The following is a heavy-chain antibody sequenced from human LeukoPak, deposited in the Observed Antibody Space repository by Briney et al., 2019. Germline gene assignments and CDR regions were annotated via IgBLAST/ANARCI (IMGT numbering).Heavy chain of an antibody. Sequence: SETLSLTCTVSGGSISSSSYYWGWIRQPPGKGLEWIGSIYYSGSTYYNPSLKSRVTISVDTSKNQFSLKVSSVTAADTAVYYCARGGNSWCADYWGQGTLVTVSS. CDR2: IYYSGST. CDR1: GGSISSSSYY. CDR3: ARGGNSWCADY. J-gene: IGHJ4*02. V-gene: IGHV4-39*07. D-gene: IGHD6-13*01.